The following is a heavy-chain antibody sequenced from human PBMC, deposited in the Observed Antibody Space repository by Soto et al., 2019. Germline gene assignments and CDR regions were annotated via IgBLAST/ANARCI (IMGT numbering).Heavy chain of an antibody. Sequence: QVPLVQSGAEVQKPGASVKVSCKTSGYTFTDFAIHWVRQTPGLSLEWMGWINAGVGNMRYSQKFQGRVSLTRDTSTSTVFMELRRLTPEDTAVYYCARPTCTTPDCLRPYDLYGLDVWGHGTTVTV. D-gene: IGHD2-8*01. CDR1: GYTFTDFA. J-gene: IGHJ6*02. CDR3: ARPTCTTPDCLRPYDLYGLDV. V-gene: IGHV1-3*01. CDR2: INAGVGNM.